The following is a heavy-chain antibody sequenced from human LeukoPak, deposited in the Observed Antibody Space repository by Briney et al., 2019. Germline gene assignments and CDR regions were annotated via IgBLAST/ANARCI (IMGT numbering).Heavy chain of an antibody. CDR1: GFTFSSYA. CDR3: ARDLPWFDP. J-gene: IGHJ5*02. CDR2: ISYDGSNK. V-gene: IGHV3-30-3*01. Sequence: GRSLRLSCAASGFTFSSYAMHWARQAPGKGLEWVAVISYDGSNKYYADFVKGRFTISRDNSKNTLYLQMNSLRAEDTAVYYCARDLPWFDPWGQGTLVTVSS.